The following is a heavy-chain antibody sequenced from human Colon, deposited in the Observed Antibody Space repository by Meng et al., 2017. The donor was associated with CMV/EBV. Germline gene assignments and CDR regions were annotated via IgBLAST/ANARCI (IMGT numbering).Heavy chain of an antibody. D-gene: IGHD6-19*01. V-gene: IGHV3-23*01. CDR2: ISAGGRT. J-gene: IGHJ4*02. CDR1: GFTFSSYD. CDR3: TADVPEAGKGEFDY. Sequence: GESLKISCAASGFTFSSYDMNWVRQAPRKGLEWVSAISAGGRTYYADSVKGRFTISRDNSKNTLYLQMNSLKTEDTAVYYCTADVPEAGKGEFDYWGQGTLVTVSS.